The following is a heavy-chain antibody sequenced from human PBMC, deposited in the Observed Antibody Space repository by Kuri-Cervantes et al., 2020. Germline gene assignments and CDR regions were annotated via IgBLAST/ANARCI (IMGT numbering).Heavy chain of an antibody. CDR2: IYYSGST. Sequence: LRLSCTVSGGSISSGDYYWSWIRQPPGKGLEWIGYIYYSGSTYYNPSLKSRVTISVDTSKNQFSLKLSSVTAADTAVYYCARLGNPIAAAGMFLNYYYYMDVWGKGTTVTVSS. CDR3: ARLGNPIAAAGMFLNYYYYMDV. V-gene: IGHV4-30-4*08. D-gene: IGHD6-13*01. CDR1: GGSISSGDYY. J-gene: IGHJ6*03.